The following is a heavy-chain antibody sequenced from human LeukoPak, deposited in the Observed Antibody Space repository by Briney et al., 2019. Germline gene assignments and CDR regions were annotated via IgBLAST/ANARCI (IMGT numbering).Heavy chain of an antibody. J-gene: IGHJ4*02. CDR2: ISSTSTT. CDR3: ARDPAYYYDSSGYYYVPY. Sequence: GGSLRLSCAASGFSFSSYSMNWVRQAPGKGLEWVSYISSTSTTYYADSVKGRFTISRDNAKSSLYLQMNSLRAEDTAVYYCARDPAYYYDSSGYYYVPYWGQGTLVTVSS. V-gene: IGHV3-48*04. D-gene: IGHD3-22*01. CDR1: GFSFSSYS.